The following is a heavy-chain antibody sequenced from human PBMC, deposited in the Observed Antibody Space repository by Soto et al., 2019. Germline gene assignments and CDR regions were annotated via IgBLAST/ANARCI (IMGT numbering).Heavy chain of an antibody. V-gene: IGHV4-30-4*01. Sequence: QVQLQESGPGLVKPSQTLSLTCTVSGGSISSGDYYWSWIRQPPGKGLEWIGYIYYSGSTFYNPSLKSRLTISVDTSKNQFALYLSSVTAADTAVYYCARERPDGARLDPWGQGTLVTVSS. J-gene: IGHJ5*02. D-gene: IGHD6-6*01. CDR3: ARERPDGARLDP. CDR2: IYYSGST. CDR1: GGSISSGDYY.